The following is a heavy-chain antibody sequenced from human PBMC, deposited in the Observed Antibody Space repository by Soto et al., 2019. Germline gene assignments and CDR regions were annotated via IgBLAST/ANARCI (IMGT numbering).Heavy chain of an antibody. Sequence: ASVKVSCKVSGYTLTELSMHWVRQAPGKGLEWMGGFDPEDGETIYAQKFQGRVTMTEDTSTDTAYMELSSLRSEDTAVYYCATLLRYSSSWRLDFDYWGQGTLVTVSS. J-gene: IGHJ4*02. CDR2: FDPEDGET. V-gene: IGHV1-24*01. D-gene: IGHD6-13*01. CDR1: GYTLTELS. CDR3: ATLLRYSSSWRLDFDY.